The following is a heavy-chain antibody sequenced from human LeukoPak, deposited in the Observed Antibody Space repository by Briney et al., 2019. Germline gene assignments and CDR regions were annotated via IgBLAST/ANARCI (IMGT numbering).Heavy chain of an antibody. CDR1: GFTLNEYA. J-gene: IGHJ4*02. V-gene: IGHV3-9*01. CDR2: ISWDSSDI. D-gene: IGHD2-2*02. CDR3: VKTGCSSTKCYTNF. Sequence: LTGGSLRLSCAASGFTLNEYAMHWVRQAPGKGLEWVSGISWDSSDIGYADSVRGRFTISRDNAKNSLYSQMNSLRIEDTALYSCVKTGCSSTKCYTNFWGQGTLVTVSS.